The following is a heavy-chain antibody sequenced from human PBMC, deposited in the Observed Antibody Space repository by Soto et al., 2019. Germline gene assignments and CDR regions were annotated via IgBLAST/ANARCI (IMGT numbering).Heavy chain of an antibody. V-gene: IGHV1-8*01. CDR3: ARGRASGSYYLLDY. CDR2: INPNSGNI. J-gene: IGHJ4*02. D-gene: IGHD3-10*01. Sequence: GASVKVSCKASGNTFTSYDLNWVRQATGHGLEWMGWINPNSGNIGYAQKFQGRVTMTRDTAIRTAYMEVGRLRSDDTAVYYCARGRASGSYYLLDYWGQGTLVTVSS. CDR1: GNTFTSYD.